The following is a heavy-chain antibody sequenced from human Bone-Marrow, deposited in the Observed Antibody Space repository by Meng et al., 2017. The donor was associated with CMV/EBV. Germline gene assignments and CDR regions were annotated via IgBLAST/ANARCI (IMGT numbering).Heavy chain of an antibody. CDR1: GGSISSSSYY. V-gene: IGHV4-39*07. CDR2: IYYSGST. J-gene: IGHJ5*02. CDR3: ARDQGGAAMDWFDP. D-gene: IGHD2-2*01. Sequence: GSLRLSCTVSGGSISSSSYYWGWIRQPPGKGLEWIGSIYYSGSTYYNPSLKSRVTISVDTSKNQFSLKLSSVTAADTAVYYCARDQGGAAMDWFDPWGQGTLVPVSS.